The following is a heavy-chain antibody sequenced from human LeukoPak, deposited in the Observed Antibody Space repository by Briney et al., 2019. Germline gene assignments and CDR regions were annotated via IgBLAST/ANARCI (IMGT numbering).Heavy chain of an antibody. CDR2: FIPIGGTA. Sequence: ASVKVSCKASGGTFSSYAIGWVRQAPGQGLEWMGVFIPIGGTANYAQKFQGRVTITAEKSTSTAYMELSSLRSEDTAVYYCARAPNGDYVSWGQGTLVTVSS. CDR3: ARAPNGDYVS. J-gene: IGHJ4*02. V-gene: IGHV1-69*06. CDR1: GGTFSSYA. D-gene: IGHD4-17*01.